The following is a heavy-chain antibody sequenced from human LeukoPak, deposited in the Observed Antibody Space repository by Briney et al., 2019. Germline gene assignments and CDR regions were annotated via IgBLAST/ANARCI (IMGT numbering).Heavy chain of an antibody. J-gene: IGHJ6*02. Sequence: ASVKVSCKASGGTFSSYAISWVRQAPGQGLDWMGWINAYNGNTDYAQKLQGRVTMTTDTSTSTAYMELRSLRSDDTAVYYCARYYYDSSGYYYNLYYGLDVWGQGTTVTVSS. V-gene: IGHV1-18*01. CDR1: GGTFSSYA. CDR2: INAYNGNT. D-gene: IGHD3-22*01. CDR3: ARYYYDSSGYYYNLYYGLDV.